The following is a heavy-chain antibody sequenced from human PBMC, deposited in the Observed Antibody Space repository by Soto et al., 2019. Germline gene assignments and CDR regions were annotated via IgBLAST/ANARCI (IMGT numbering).Heavy chain of an antibody. Sequence: QVQLQQWGAGLLKPSETLSLTCAAYGGSFTGYYWSWIRQPPGKGLEWIGDINHIGRTNYSPATKSRVIISTDMSSKQFSPRLTAVTAAGTALYYCARGLRGVTITSDYFAVDVWGQGTKVTGS. CDR2: INHIGRT. J-gene: IGHJ6*02. V-gene: IGHV4-34*01. CDR1: GGSFTGYY. D-gene: IGHD3-10*01. CDR3: ARGLRGVTITSDYFAVDV.